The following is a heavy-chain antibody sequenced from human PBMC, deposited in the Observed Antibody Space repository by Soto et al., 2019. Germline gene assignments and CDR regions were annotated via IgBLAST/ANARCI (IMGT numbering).Heavy chain of an antibody. J-gene: IGHJ4*02. CDR1: GYTFTSYA. V-gene: IGHV1-3*01. Sequence: QVQLVQSGAEVKKPGASVKVSCKASGYTFTSYAMHWVRQAPGQRLEWMGWINAGNGNTKYSQKFQGRVTXXRXXAASTAYMEVSSLRSEDTAVYYCARVIGGWYYFDYWGQGTLVTVSS. CDR2: INAGNGNT. CDR3: ARVIGGWYYFDY. D-gene: IGHD6-19*01.